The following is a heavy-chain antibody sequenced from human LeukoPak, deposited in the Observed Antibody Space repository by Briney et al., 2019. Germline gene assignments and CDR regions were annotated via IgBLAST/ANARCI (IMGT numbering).Heavy chain of an antibody. CDR3: AREGGSSSEGDWFDP. J-gene: IGHJ5*02. V-gene: IGHV4-39*07. CDR1: GGPISSSSYY. D-gene: IGHD6-6*01. CDR2: IYYSGST. Sequence: SETLALNCTVSGGPISSSSYYWGWIRQPPGKGLEWIGSIYYSGSTYYNPSLKSRVTISVDTSKNQFSLKLSSVTAADTAVYYCAREGGSSSEGDWFDPWGQGTLVTVSS.